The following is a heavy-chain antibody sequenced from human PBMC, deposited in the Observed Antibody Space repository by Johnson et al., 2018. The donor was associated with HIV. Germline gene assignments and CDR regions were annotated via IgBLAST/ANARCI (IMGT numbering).Heavy chain of an antibody. CDR1: GFTFDDYA. V-gene: IGHV3-9*01. CDR3: AKGYSSSWYQDAFDI. Sequence: VQLVESGGGLVQPGRSLRLSCAASGFTFDDYAMHWVRQALGKGLEWVSGISWNSGSIGYADSVKGRFTISRDNAKNSLYLQMNSLRAEDTALYYCAKGYSSSWYQDAFDIWGQGTMVTVSS. CDR2: ISWNSGSI. D-gene: IGHD6-13*01. J-gene: IGHJ3*02.